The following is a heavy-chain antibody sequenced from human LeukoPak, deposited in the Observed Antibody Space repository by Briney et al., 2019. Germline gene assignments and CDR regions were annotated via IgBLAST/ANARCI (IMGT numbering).Heavy chain of an antibody. Sequence: GGSLRLSCAASGFTFSSYAMIWVRQAPGKGLEWVSVISGNGDTTYYADSVKGRFTISRDNSRNTVYLQMNSLRGDDTAVYYCVKDVNWSTYWGQGTLVTVSS. J-gene: IGHJ4*02. V-gene: IGHV3-23*01. D-gene: IGHD1-1*01. CDR3: VKDVNWSTY. CDR2: ISGNGDTT. CDR1: GFTFSSYA.